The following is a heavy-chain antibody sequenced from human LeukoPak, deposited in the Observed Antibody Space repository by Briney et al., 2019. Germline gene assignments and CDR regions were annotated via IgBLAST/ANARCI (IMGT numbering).Heavy chain of an antibody. D-gene: IGHD3-10*01. CDR2: INQSGSS. CDR3: ASIHQVRGSDTFDI. V-gene: IGHV4-34*01. J-gene: IGHJ3*02. CDR1: GGSFSDYF. Sequence: SETLPLTCAVYGGSFSDYFWSWVRQPPGRGLEWIGEINQSGSSTYNPSLKSRVTMSVDTSKNQLSLKMTSVTAADTAVYYCASIHQVRGSDTFDIWGQGTMVTVSS.